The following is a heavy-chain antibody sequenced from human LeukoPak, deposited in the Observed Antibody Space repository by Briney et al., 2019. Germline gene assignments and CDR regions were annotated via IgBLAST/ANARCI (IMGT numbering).Heavy chain of an antibody. Sequence: SETLSLTCTVSGGSISSYYWSWIRQPPGKGLEWVGHIYYLGSANYNPSLKSRVTISIDTSKNYFSPKLNSVIAADTAVYYCARDRPGSYWYFDLWGRGTLVTVSS. J-gene: IGHJ2*01. CDR2: IYYLGSA. D-gene: IGHD3-10*01. V-gene: IGHV4-59*01. CDR3: ARDRPGSYWYFDL. CDR1: GGSISSYY.